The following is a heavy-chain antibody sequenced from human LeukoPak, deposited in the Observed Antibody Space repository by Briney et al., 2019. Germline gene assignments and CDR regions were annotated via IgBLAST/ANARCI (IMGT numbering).Heavy chain of an antibody. J-gene: IGHJ5*02. V-gene: IGHV4-39*01. CDR1: GGSISSSSYY. Sequence: PSETLSLTCTVSGGSISSSSYYWGWIRQPPGKGLEWIGSIYYSGSTYYNPSLKSRVTISVDTSKNQFSLKLSSVTAADTAVYYCARQPPEYCSGGSCYSRRFWFDPWGQGTLVTVSS. D-gene: IGHD2-15*01. CDR2: IYYSGST. CDR3: ARQPPEYCSGGSCYSRRFWFDP.